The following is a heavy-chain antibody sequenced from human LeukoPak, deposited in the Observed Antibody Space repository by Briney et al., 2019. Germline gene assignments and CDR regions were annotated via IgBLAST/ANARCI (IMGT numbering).Heavy chain of an antibody. Sequence: PGGSLRLSCAASGFIFSSYSMNWVRQAPGKGLEWVSSISSSSSYIYYADSVKGRFTISRDNAKNSLYLQMNSLRAEDTAVYYCARVGGGYGMDVWGQGTTVIVSS. CDR2: ISSSSSYI. J-gene: IGHJ6*02. CDR1: GFIFSSYS. CDR3: ARVGGGYGMDV. D-gene: IGHD4-23*01. V-gene: IGHV3-21*01.